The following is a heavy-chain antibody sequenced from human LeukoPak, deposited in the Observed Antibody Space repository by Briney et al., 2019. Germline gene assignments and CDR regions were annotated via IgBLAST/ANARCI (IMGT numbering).Heavy chain of an antibody. D-gene: IGHD3-10*01. CDR1: GFTFSSYG. CDR2: ISYDGSNK. CDR3: AKAMVRGVITTNFDY. J-gene: IGHJ4*02. Sequence: PGGSLRLSCAASGFTFSSYGMHWVRQAPGKGLEWVAVISYDGSNKYYTDSVKGRFTISRDNSKNTLYLQMNSLRAEDTAVYYCAKAMVRGVITTNFDYWGQGTLVTVSS. V-gene: IGHV3-30*18.